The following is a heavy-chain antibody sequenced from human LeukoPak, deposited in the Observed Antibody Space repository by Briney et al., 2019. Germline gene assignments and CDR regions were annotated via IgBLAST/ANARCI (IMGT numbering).Heavy chain of an antibody. Sequence: PSETLSLTCTVSGGSISGSSYYWAWIRQPPGKGLEWIGSMYYSGNTYYNPSLKSQVTISADTSKNQFSMELSSVTAADTAVYYCGRCSSGSYNWFDPWGQGTLVTVSS. CDR2: MYYSGNT. J-gene: IGHJ5*02. V-gene: IGHV4-39*01. CDR3: GRCSSGSYNWFDP. CDR1: GGSISGSSYY. D-gene: IGHD1-26*01.